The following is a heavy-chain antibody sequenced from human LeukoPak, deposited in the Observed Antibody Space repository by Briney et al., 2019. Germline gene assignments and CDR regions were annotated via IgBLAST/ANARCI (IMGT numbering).Heavy chain of an antibody. CDR2: ISGSGGST. V-gene: IGHV3-23*01. D-gene: IGHD6-19*01. Sequence: GGSLRLSCAASGFTFSSYGMHWVRQAPGKGLEWVSVISGSGGSTYYADSVKGRFTISRDNSKNTLYLQMNSLRAEDTAVYYCAKDFDRYSSGWYYWFDPWGQGTLVTVSS. J-gene: IGHJ5*02. CDR3: AKDFDRYSSGWYYWFDP. CDR1: GFTFSSYG.